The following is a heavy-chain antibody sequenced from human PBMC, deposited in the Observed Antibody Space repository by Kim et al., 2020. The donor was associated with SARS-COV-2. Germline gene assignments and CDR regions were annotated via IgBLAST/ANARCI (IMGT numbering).Heavy chain of an antibody. Sequence: AESVKGRFTIYRDNSQDTLYLQRNSLRAEDTAIYYCAKDSSGGEGDYFDCWGQGTLVTVSS. J-gene: IGHJ4*02. V-gene: IGHV3-23*01. D-gene: IGHD6-19*01. CDR3: AKDSSGGEGDYFDC.